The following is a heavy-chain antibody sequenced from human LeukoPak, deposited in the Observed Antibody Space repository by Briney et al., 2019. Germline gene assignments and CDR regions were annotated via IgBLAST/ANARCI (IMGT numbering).Heavy chain of an antibody. CDR1: GGSISSSNW. CDR3: ASMTIAAAGTWDY. Sequence: PSGTLSLTCAVSGGSISSSNWWSWVRQPPGKGLEWIGEIYHSGSTNYNPSLKSRVTISVDTSKNQFSLKLSSVTAADTAVYYCASMTIAAAGTWDYWGQGTLVTVSS. CDR2: IYHSGST. J-gene: IGHJ4*02. D-gene: IGHD6-13*01. V-gene: IGHV4-4*02.